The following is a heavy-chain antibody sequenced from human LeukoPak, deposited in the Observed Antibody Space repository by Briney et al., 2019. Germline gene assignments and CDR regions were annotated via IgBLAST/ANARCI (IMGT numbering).Heavy chain of an antibody. CDR1: GYTFTGYY. D-gene: IGHD3-3*01. V-gene: IGHV1-2*02. CDR2: INPNSGGT. CDR3: ARGNYDFWSGYPFDY. Sequence: AXVKVSCKASGYTFTGYYMHWVRQAPGQGLEWMGWINPNSGGTNYAQKFQGRVTMTRDTSISTAYMELSRLRSDDTAVYYCARGNYDFWSGYPFDYWGQGTLVTVSS. J-gene: IGHJ4*02.